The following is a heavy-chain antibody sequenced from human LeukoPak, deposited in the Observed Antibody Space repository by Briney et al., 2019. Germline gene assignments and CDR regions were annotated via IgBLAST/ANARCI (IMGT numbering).Heavy chain of an antibody. D-gene: IGHD2-15*01. CDR3: ARDPPVAVVAADDNWFDP. J-gene: IGHJ5*02. CDR1: GFTFSSYS. V-gene: IGHV3-21*01. CDR2: ISSSSSYI. Sequence: PGGSLRLSCAASGFTFSSYSMNWVRQAPGKGLEWVSSISSSSSYIYYADSVKGRFTISRDNAKNSLYLQMNSLRAEDTAVYYCARDPPVAVVAADDNWFDPWGQGTLVTVSS.